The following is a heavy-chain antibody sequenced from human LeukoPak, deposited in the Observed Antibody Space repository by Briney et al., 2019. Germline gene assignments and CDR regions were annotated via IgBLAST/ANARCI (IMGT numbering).Heavy chain of an antibody. J-gene: IGHJ3*02. V-gene: IGHV3-53*01. Sequence: GSLRLSCAASGFTVSSNYMSWVRQAPGKGLEWVSVIYSGGSTYYADSVKGRFTISRDNSKNTLYLQMNSLRAEDTAVYYCARAYDSSGYHAFDIWGQGTMVTVSS. CDR1: GFTVSSNY. D-gene: IGHD3-22*01. CDR3: ARAYDSSGYHAFDI. CDR2: IYSGGST.